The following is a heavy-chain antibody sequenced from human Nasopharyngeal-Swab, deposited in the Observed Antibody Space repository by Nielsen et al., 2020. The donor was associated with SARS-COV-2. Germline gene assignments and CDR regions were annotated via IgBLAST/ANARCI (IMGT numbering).Heavy chain of an antibody. CDR2: IYYNGNT. CDR1: GASIRSGGYY. V-gene: IGHV4-39*01. D-gene: IGHD6-13*01. Sequence: SETLSLTCTVSGASIRSGGYYWGWIRQPPGKGLEWIGNIYYNGNTYQNPSLKSRLTISVDKSKNQFSLQLSSVTAADTAVYYCVRSSSWYYFDYWAQGTQVTVSS. J-gene: IGHJ4*02. CDR3: VRSSSWYYFDY.